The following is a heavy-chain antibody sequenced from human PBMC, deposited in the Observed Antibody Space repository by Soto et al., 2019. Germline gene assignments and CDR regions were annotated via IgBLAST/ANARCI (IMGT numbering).Heavy chain of an antibody. V-gene: IGHV1-69*13. Sequence: EASEKVSCKASGGTFSSYAISWVRQAPGQGLEWMGGIIPIFGTANYAQKFQGRVTITADESTSTAYMELSSLRSEDTAVYYCARDVAAASYYYGMDVWGQGTTVTVSS. CDR1: GGTFSSYA. J-gene: IGHJ6*02. CDR3: ARDVAAASYYYGMDV. CDR2: IIPIFGTA. D-gene: IGHD2-15*01.